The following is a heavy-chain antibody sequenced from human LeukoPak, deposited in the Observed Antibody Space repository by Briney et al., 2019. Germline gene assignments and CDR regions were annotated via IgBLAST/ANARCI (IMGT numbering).Heavy chain of an antibody. CDR1: GGTFSGYA. D-gene: IGHD5-18*01. J-gene: IGHJ4*02. Sequence: ASVKVSCKASGGTFSGYAISWVRQAPGQGLEWMGGIIPIFGTANYAQKFQGRVTITADESTSTAYMELSSLRSEDTAVYYCARDIVRGYSYGPFDYWGQGTLVTVSS. CDR3: ARDIVRGYSYGPFDY. V-gene: IGHV1-69*13. CDR2: IIPIFGTA.